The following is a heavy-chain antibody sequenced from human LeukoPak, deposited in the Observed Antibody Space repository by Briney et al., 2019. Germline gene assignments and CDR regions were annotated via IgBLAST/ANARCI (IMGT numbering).Heavy chain of an antibody. CDR1: GGSISSYY. CDR2: IYYSGST. D-gene: IGHD3-16*01. J-gene: IGHJ4*02. Sequence: SETLSLTCTVSGGSISSYYWSWIRQPPGKGLEWIVYIYYSGSTNYSPSLKGRVTISVDTSKNQFSLRLSSVTAADTAVYYCARDLGMGGGNFDYWGQGALVTVSS. V-gene: IGHV4-59*01. CDR3: ARDLGMGGGNFDY.